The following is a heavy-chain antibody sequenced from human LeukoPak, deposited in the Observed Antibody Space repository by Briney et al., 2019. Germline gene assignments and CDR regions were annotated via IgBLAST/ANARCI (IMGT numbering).Heavy chain of an antibody. J-gene: IGHJ6*03. V-gene: IGHV4-39*07. CDR2: IYYTGST. CDR3: ASATVVTHYYYYMDV. CDR1: GGSISSRNHY. Sequence: SETLSLTCTVSGGSISSRNHYWTWIRQHPEKGLEWVGFIYYTGSTIYNPSLKSRVTISVDTSKNQFSLKLSSVTAADTAVYYCASATVVTHYYYYMDVWGKGTTVTVSS. D-gene: IGHD4-23*01.